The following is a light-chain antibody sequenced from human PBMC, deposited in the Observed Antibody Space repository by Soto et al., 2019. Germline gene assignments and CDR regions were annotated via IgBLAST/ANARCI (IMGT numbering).Light chain of an antibody. CDR2: GSS. CDR3: QQYGNSIYT. CDR1: ESVISSY. Sequence: EIVLTQSPGTLSLSPGERATLSCRASESVISSYLAWYQQKPGQAPRLLIYGSSTRATGIPDRFSGSGSGTDFTLSIIRLEPEDFAVYYCQQYGNSIYTFGQGTKLEIK. J-gene: IGKJ2*01. V-gene: IGKV3-20*01.